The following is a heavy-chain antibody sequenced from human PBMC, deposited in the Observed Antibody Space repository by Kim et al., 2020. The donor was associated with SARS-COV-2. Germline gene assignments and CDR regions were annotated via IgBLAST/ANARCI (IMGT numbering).Heavy chain of an antibody. CDR3: ARRPGVWEGSNWFDP. CDR2: IYYSGST. CDR1: GGSISSSSYY. Sequence: SETLSLTCTVSGGSISSSSYYWGWIRQPPGKGLEWIGSIYYSGSTYYNPSLKSRVTISVDTSKNQFSLKLSSVTAADTAVYYCARRPGVWEGSNWFDPWGQGTLVTVSS. J-gene: IGHJ5*02. D-gene: IGHD1-26*01. V-gene: IGHV4-39*01.